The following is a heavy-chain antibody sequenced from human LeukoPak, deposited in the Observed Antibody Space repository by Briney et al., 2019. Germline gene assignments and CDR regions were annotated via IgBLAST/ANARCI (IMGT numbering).Heavy chain of an antibody. CDR3: ARAAGNDY. V-gene: IGHV3-30-3*01. J-gene: IGHJ4*02. D-gene: IGHD1-14*01. CDR2: KSYDGSNK. CDR1: GFTFSSYA. Sequence: GGSLRLSCAASGFTFSSYAMHWVRQAPGKGLEWVAVKSYDGSNKYYADSVKGRFTISRDNSKNTLYLQMNSLRAEDTAVYYCARAAGNDYWGQGTLVTVSS.